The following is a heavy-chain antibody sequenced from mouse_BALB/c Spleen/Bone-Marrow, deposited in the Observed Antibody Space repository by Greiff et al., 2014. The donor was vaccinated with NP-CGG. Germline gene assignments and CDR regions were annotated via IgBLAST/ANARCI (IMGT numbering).Heavy chain of an antibody. Sequence: VQLKESGGGLVQPGGSRKLSCAASGFTFSSFAMHWVRQAPEKGLEWVAYISSGSSTIYYADTVRGRFTISRDNPKNTLFLQMTSLRSENTAMYYCARSGSSTGYFDYWGQGTTLTVSS. D-gene: IGHD1-1*01. CDR1: GFTFSSFA. V-gene: IGHV5-17*02. J-gene: IGHJ2*01. CDR3: ARSGSSTGYFDY. CDR2: ISSGSSTI.